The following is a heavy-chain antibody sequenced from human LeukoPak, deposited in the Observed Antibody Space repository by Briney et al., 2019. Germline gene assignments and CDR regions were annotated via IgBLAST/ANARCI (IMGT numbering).Heavy chain of an antibody. Sequence: PSETLSLTCAVSVGSISSSNRWSWVRQAPGKGLEWVSTISDNGGSTYYAESVTGRFTISRDNSKNTLYLQMNSLRAEDTAVYYCVEPRSDYRYFDFWGQGTLVTVSS. V-gene: IGHV3-23*01. CDR2: ISDNGGST. CDR3: VEPRSDYRYFDF. J-gene: IGHJ4*02. D-gene: IGHD4-17*01. CDR1: VGSISSSN.